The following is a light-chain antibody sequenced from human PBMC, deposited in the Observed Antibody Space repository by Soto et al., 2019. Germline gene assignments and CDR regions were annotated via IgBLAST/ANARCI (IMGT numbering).Light chain of an antibody. CDR2: SVS. CDR1: ESVVYSDGNSY. Sequence: VVLNQSPLSLPVTLGEPASISCRFSESVVYSDGNSYLHWFQQRPGEPPRRLNYSVSKLDSRVPDTFSGSGSGTDFTLTISRVEAEDVGVYYCMQGTHSPPWTFGQGTKVEIK. J-gene: IGKJ1*01. V-gene: IGKV2-30*01. CDR3: MQGTHSPPWT.